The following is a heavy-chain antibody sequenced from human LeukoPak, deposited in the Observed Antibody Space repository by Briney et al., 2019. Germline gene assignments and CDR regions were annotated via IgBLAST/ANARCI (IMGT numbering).Heavy chain of an antibody. CDR3: ARQKDDYGDYVGWFDP. J-gene: IGHJ5*02. Sequence: TSETLSLTCTVSGGSISSCYWSWIRQPPGKGLEWIGYIYYSGSTNYNPSLKSRVTISVDTSKNQFSLKLSSVTAADTAVYYCARQKDDYGDYVGWFDPWGQGTLVTVSS. V-gene: IGHV4-59*01. CDR1: GGSISSCY. D-gene: IGHD4-17*01. CDR2: IYYSGST.